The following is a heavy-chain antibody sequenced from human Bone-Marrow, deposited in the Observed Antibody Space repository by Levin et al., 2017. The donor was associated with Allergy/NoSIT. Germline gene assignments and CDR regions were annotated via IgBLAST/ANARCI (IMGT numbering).Heavy chain of an antibody. CDR2: ISAYNGNT. Sequence: ASVKVSCKASGYTFTSYGISWVRQAPGQGLEWMGWISAYNGNTNYAQKLQGRVTMTTDTSTSTAYMELRSLRSDDTAVYYCARVSPFGERGLEGALAPPDFDYWGQGTLVTVSS. CDR1: GYTFTSYG. CDR3: ARVSPFGERGLEGALAPPDFDY. D-gene: IGHD3-10*01. V-gene: IGHV1-18*01. J-gene: IGHJ4*02.